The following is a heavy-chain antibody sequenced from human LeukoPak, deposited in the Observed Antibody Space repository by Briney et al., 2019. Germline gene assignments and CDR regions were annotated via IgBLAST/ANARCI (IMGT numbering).Heavy chain of an antibody. CDR1: GGSISSNRKY. D-gene: IGHD3-10*01. CDR3: ATCIWFGTTNWFDP. J-gene: IGHJ5*02. CDR2: IYYSGST. Sequence: PSETLSLTCTVSGGSISSNRKYWGWIRQPPGKGLVWIGSIYYSGSTYYNPSLKSRVTISVDTSKNQFSLKLSSVTAADTAVYYCATCIWFGTTNWFDPWGQGTLATVSS. V-gene: IGHV4-39*01.